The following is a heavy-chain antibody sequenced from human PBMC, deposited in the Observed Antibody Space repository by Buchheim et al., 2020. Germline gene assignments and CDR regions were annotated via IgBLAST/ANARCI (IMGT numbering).Heavy chain of an antibody. V-gene: IGHV3-48*01. CDR1: GFTFSSYS. J-gene: IGHJ6*02. D-gene: IGHD3-3*01. Sequence: EVQLVESGGGLVQPGGSLRLSCAASGFTFSSYSMNWVRQAPGKGLEWVSYISSSSSTIYYADSVKGRFTISRDNAKNSLYLPMNSLRAEDTAVYYCARVYDFSEYGMDVWGQGTT. CDR2: ISSSSSTI. CDR3: ARVYDFSEYGMDV.